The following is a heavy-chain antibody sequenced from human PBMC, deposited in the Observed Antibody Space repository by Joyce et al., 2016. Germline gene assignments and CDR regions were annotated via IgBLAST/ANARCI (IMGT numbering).Heavy chain of an antibody. CDR3: AREGLPHGGFDY. CDR2: IKTGNGDT. CDR1: GFTFTGYY. Sequence: QVSLVQSGTEVNKPGASVKVSCKASGFTFTGYYMHWVRQAAGQGLEMMGWIKTGNGDTHYTQNFQGRVTMTSDTSINTAYVEETRLRSDDTAFYYCAREGLPHGGFDYWGLGTLVTVSS. V-gene: IGHV1-2*02. J-gene: IGHJ4*02.